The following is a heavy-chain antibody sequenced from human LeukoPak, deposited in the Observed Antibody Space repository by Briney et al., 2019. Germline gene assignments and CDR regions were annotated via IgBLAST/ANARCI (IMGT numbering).Heavy chain of an antibody. CDR2: INPNSGGT. V-gene: IGHV1-2*02. Sequence: ASVKVSCKASGYTFTGYYMHWVRQAPGQGLEWMGWINPNSGGTNYAQKFQGRVTMTRDTSISTAYMELSRLKSDDTAVYYCARDFIGFLEWSEKVVLVDYWGQGTLVTVSS. CDR1: GYTFTGYY. CDR3: ARDFIGFLEWSEKVVLVDY. D-gene: IGHD3-3*02. J-gene: IGHJ4*02.